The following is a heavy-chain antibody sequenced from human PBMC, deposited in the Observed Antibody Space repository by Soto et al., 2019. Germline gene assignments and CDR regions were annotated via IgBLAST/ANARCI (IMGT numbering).Heavy chain of an antibody. J-gene: IGHJ4*02. D-gene: IGHD1-1*01. CDR2: FDPAHGET. V-gene: IGHV1-24*01. CDR3: ATAGGTGY. CDR1: GYTLSELS. Sequence: QVQLVQSGAEVTKPGASVKVSCKVSGYTLSELSMHWVRQAPGKGLEWMGGFDPAHGETVYAQKFQGRVTITEDTSTETACMELSSLRFDDTAVYYCATAGGTGYWGQGTLVTVSS.